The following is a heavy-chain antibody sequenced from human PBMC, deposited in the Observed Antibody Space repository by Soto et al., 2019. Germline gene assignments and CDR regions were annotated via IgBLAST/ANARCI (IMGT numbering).Heavy chain of an antibody. Sequence: PSETLSLTCSVYGGSFSDNFWTWILQPPGKGLEWIGEIKHSGSTNYNPSLKSRVTISVDTSNNPFSLKLISVTAADTAVYYCARGPQILYSGTGGYYYFDNWGLGTLVTVSS. CDR3: ARGPQILYSGTGGYYYFDN. D-gene: IGHD2-8*02. V-gene: IGHV4-34*01. CDR1: GGSFSDNF. CDR2: IKHSGST. J-gene: IGHJ4*02.